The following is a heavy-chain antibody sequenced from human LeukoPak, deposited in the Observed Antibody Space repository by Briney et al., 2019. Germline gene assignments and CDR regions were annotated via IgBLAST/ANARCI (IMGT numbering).Heavy chain of an antibody. CDR1: GFTFSSYW. CDR2: ISGSGGST. CDR3: VKTSSGYYYFDY. J-gene: IGHJ4*02. V-gene: IGHV3-23*01. D-gene: IGHD3-22*01. Sequence: GGSLRLSCAASGFTFSSYWMSWVRQAPGKGLEWVSGISGSGGSTYYADSVKGRFTISRDNSKNTLYLQMNSLRAEDTAVYYCVKTSSGYYYFDYWGQGTLVTVSS.